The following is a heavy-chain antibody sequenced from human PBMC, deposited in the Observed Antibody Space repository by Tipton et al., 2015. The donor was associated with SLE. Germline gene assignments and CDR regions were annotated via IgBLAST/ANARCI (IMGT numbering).Heavy chain of an antibody. CDR1: GGSISSYY. Sequence: TLSLTCTVSGGSISSYYWSWIRQPPGKGLEWIGYIYCSGSTNYNPSLKSRVTISVDTSKNQFSLKLSSVTAADTAVYYCARWAGPTVNFDYWGQGTLVTVSS. D-gene: IGHD4-11*01. V-gene: IGHV4-59*01. J-gene: IGHJ4*02. CDR3: ARWAGPTVNFDY. CDR2: IYCSGST.